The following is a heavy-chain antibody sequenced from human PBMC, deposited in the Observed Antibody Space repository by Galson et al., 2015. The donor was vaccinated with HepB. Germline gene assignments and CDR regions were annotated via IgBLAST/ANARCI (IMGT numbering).Heavy chain of an antibody. J-gene: IGHJ4*02. CDR1: GFTFSNAW. Sequence: SLRLSCAASGFTFSNAWMSWVRQAPGKGLEWVGRIKSKTDGGTTDYAAPVKGRFTISRDDSKNTLYLQMNSLKTEDTAVYYCTTDGVRSYYYDSSGYLDWGQGTLVTVSS. CDR2: IKSKTDGGTT. D-gene: IGHD3-22*01. CDR3: TTDGVRSYYYDSSGYLD. V-gene: IGHV3-15*01.